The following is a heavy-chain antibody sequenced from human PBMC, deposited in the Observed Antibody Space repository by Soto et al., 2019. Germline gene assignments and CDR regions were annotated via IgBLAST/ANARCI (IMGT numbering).Heavy chain of an antibody. D-gene: IGHD6-19*01. V-gene: IGHV3-74*01. J-gene: IGHJ4*02. CDR3: ARVYLSSGWSKVDY. Sequence: PGGSLRLSCAASGFTFSSYGMHWVRQAPGKGLVCVSRIKSDGSTTSYADSVKGRFTISRDNAKNTLYLQMNSLRAEDTAVYYCARVYLSSGWSKVDYWGQGTLVTVSS. CDR2: IKSDGSTT. CDR1: GFTFSSYG.